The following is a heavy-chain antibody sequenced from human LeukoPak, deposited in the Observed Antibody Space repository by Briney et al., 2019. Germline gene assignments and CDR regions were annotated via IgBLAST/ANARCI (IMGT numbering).Heavy chain of an antibody. V-gene: IGHV4-4*07. J-gene: IGHJ4*02. CDR2: IYTSGST. Sequence: PSETLSLTCTVSGGSISSYYWSWIRQPAGKGLEWIGRIYTSGSTNYNPSLKSRVTMSVDTSKNQFSLKLSSVTAADTAVYYCARDLDVDTAMVSYFDYWGQGTLVTVSS. D-gene: IGHD5-18*01. CDR1: GGSISSYY. CDR3: ARDLDVDTAMVSYFDY.